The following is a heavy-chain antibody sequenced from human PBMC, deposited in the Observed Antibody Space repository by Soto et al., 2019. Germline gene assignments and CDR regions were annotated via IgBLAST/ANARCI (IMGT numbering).Heavy chain of an antibody. Sequence: PKTLSLTCPVSGGSFSSYYWSWVRQPPGKGLEWIGYLYYSGSTNYNPSLKSRVTISVDTSKNQFSLKLSSVTAADTAVYYCARIVNEQQLGHFDYWGQGTLVTVSS. CDR3: ARIVNEQQLGHFDY. V-gene: IGHV4-59*08. CDR1: GGSFSSYY. D-gene: IGHD6-13*01. CDR2: LYYSGST. J-gene: IGHJ4*02.